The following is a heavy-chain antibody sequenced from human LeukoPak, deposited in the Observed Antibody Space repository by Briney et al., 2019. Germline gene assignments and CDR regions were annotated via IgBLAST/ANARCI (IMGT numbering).Heavy chain of an antibody. V-gene: IGHV1-2*02. CDR1: GYSFTNYY. CDR2: INPNTGAA. D-gene: IGHD4-17*01. CDR3: ATSHGEAADQYWYSVL. J-gene: IGHJ2*01. Sequence: ASVKVSCKASGYSFTNYYMHWVRQAPGQGLEWVAWINPNTGAAHSAQKFQSRVTMTRDTSLSTAYLEVSSLRSDDAAVYYCATSHGEAADQYWYSVLWGRGTPVTVSS.